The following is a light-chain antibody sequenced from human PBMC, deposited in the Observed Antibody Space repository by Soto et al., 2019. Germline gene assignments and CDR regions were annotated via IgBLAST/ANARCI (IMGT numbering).Light chain of an antibody. V-gene: IGLV2-14*01. Sequence: QSVLTQPASVSGSPGQSITISCTGTSSDVGAYNYVSWFQQHPGKAPKLMIYEVSNRPSGVSDRFSASKSGNTASLTISGLQAEDEADYYCSSFAGSNNFPYVFGTGTKVTVL. J-gene: IGLJ1*01. CDR2: EVS. CDR1: SSDVGAYNY. CDR3: SSFAGSNNFPYV.